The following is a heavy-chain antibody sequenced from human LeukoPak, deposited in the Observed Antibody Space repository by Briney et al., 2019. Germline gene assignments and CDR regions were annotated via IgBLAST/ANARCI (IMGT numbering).Heavy chain of an antibody. CDR2: INPSGGSK. J-gene: IGHJ4*02. V-gene: IGHV1-46*01. D-gene: IGHD5-18*01. Sequence: ASVKVSCKASGYTFTSYYMHWVRQAPGQGLEWMGKINPSGGSKSYAQKFQGRVTMTRDTSTSTVYMELSSLRSEDTAVYYCARGDTAMVPRGAFDYWGQGTLVTVSS. CDR1: GYTFTSYY. CDR3: ARGDTAMVPRGAFDY.